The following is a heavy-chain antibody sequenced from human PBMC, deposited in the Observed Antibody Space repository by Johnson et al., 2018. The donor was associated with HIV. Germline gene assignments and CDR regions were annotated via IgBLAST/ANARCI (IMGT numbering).Heavy chain of an antibody. CDR3: ARPRTTVTQVDAFDI. J-gene: IGHJ3*02. CDR2: ISYDGSNK. Sequence: QVQLVESGGGVVQPGRSLRLSCAASGFTFSSYAMHWVHQAPGKGLEWVAVISYDGSNKYYADSVKGRFTISRDNSKNTLYLQMGSLRAEDMAVYYCARPRTTVTQVDAFDIWGQGTMVTVSS. D-gene: IGHD4-17*01. CDR1: GFTFSSYA. V-gene: IGHV3-30*03.